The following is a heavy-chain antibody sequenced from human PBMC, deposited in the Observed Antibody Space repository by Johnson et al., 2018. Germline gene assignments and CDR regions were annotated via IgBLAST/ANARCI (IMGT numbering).Heavy chain of an antibody. CDR1: GFTFNTYT. CDR2: ISPDGSNK. CDR3: ARDGAPRGYDMDV. V-gene: IGHV3-30-3*01. J-gene: IGHJ6*03. D-gene: IGHD3-16*01. Sequence: QVQLVQSGGGVVQXGRSLRLSCAASGFTFNTYTIHWVRQAPGKGLEWVAVISPDGSNKYFADSEKGRFTISRDNSQNTLYLQMNSLRPEDTAVYFCARDGAPRGYDMDVWGKGTTVTVSS.